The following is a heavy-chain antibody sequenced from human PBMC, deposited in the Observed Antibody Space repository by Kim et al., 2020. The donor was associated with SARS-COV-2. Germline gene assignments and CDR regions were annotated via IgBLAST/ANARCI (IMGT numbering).Heavy chain of an antibody. Sequence: SPSLKRRVTMSVETSKNQFSLKLNSGTAADTAVYYCARDHYYGSGSNWFDPWGQGSLVIVSS. J-gene: IGHJ5*02. CDR3: ARDHYYGSGSNWFDP. V-gene: IGHV4-4*06. D-gene: IGHD3-10*01.